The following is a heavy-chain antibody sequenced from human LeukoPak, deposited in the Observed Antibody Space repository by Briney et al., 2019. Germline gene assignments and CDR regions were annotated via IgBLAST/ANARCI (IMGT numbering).Heavy chain of an antibody. CDR1: GGSISNYY. CDR2: IYYSGST. Sequence: SETLSLTCAVSGGSISNYYWSWIRQHPGKGLEWIGYIYYSGSTYYNPSLKSRVTISVDTSKNQFSLKLSSVTAADTAVYYCASLIAAAGTRGYFQHWGQGTLVTVSS. J-gene: IGHJ1*01. D-gene: IGHD6-13*01. CDR3: ASLIAAAGTRGYFQH. V-gene: IGHV4-59*06.